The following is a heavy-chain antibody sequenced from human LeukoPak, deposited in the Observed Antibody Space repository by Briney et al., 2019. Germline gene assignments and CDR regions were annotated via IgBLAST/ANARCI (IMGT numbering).Heavy chain of an antibody. V-gene: IGHV3-64D*09. Sequence: PGGSLRLSCSASGFTLSSYAMHWVRQAPGKGLEYVSAISSNGGSTYYADSVKGRFTISRDNSKNTLYLQMSSLRAEDTAVHYCVKVGGGFYDYWGQGTLVTVSS. CDR1: GFTLSSYA. CDR3: VKVGGGFYDY. D-gene: IGHD3-16*01. J-gene: IGHJ4*02. CDR2: ISSNGGST.